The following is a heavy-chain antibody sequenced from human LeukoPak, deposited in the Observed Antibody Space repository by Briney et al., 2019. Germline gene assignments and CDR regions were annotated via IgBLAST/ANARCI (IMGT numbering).Heavy chain of an antibody. Sequence: SVKVSCKASGGTFSSYAISWVRQAPGQGLEWMGGIIPIFGTADYAQKFQGRVTITTDESTSTAYMELRSLRSDDTAVYYCARDRWGAADFDYWGQGTLVTVSS. CDR2: IIPIFGTA. V-gene: IGHV1-69*05. D-gene: IGHD1-26*01. CDR1: GGTFSSYA. J-gene: IGHJ4*02. CDR3: ARDRWGAADFDY.